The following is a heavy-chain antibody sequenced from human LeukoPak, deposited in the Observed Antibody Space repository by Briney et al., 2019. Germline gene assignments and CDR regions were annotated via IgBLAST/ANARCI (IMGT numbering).Heavy chain of an antibody. CDR3: AREVYSSKNNWFDP. D-gene: IGHD6-19*01. CDR1: GFTFSSYS. J-gene: IGHJ5*02. CDR2: ISSSSSYI. V-gene: IGHV3-21*01. Sequence: GGSLRLSCAASGFTFSSYSMNWVRQAPGKGLEWVSSISSSSSYIYYADSVKGRFTISRDNAKNSLYLQMNSLRAEDTAVYYCAREVYSSKNNWFDPWGQGTLVTVSS.